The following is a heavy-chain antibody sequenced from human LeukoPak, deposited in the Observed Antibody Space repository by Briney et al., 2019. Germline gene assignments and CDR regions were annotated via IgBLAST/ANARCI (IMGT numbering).Heavy chain of an antibody. V-gene: IGHV3-23*01. D-gene: IGHD2/OR15-2a*01. Sequence: PGGSLRLPCAASGFTFSSYAMSWVRQAPGKGLEWVSAISGSGGSTYYADSVKGRFTISRDNSKNTLYLQMNSLRTEDTAVYYCAKDRVSPGFNWFDPWGQGTLVTVSS. J-gene: IGHJ5*02. CDR2: ISGSGGST. CDR1: GFTFSSYA. CDR3: AKDRVSPGFNWFDP.